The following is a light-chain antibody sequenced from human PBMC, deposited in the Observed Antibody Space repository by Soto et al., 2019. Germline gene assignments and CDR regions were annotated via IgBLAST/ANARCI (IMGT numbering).Light chain of an antibody. Sequence: IVLTQSPATLSFSPGEEATLSCRASQSIAIYLAWYQQKSGQSPRLLIYDTSNRAPGIPDRFSGSASGTGFTLTISSLEPEDFAVYYCQQRATWPWTFAQGTAVEIK. CDR2: DTS. J-gene: IGKJ1*01. CDR3: QQRATWPWT. CDR1: QSIAIY. V-gene: IGKV3-11*01.